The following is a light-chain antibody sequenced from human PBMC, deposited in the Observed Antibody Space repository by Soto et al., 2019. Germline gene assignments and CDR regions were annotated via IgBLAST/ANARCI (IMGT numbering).Light chain of an antibody. V-gene: IGKV1-27*01. CDR2: AAS. J-gene: IGKJ3*01. CDR3: QKYSSVPV. CDR1: QGIRNF. Sequence: DIQITQSPTSLSASVGDRVTITCRASQGIRNFVAWYQQKPGKAPKLLIYAASTLQSGVPSRFSGSGAGTDFTLTISSLQPEDVATYFCQKYSSVPVFGPGTKVEIK.